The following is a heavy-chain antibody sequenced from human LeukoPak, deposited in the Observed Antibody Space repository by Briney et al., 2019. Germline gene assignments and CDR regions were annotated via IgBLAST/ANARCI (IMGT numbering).Heavy chain of an antibody. D-gene: IGHD3-22*01. Sequence: GGSLRLSCAASGFTFSSYSMSWVRQAPGKGLEWVSSISSSSSNIYYADSVKGRFTISRDNAKNSLYLQMNSLRAEDTAVYYCARSRAYDSSGYLHYWGQGTLVTVSS. J-gene: IGHJ4*02. CDR2: ISSSSSNI. CDR3: ARSRAYDSSGYLHY. V-gene: IGHV3-21*01. CDR1: GFTFSSYS.